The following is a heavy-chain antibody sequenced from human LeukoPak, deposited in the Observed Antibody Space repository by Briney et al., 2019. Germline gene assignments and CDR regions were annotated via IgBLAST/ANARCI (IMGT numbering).Heavy chain of an antibody. CDR1: GFTVSSNY. D-gene: IGHD1-26*01. CDR3: ARERSRRYYYYYGMDV. V-gene: IGHV3-66*01. Sequence: PGGSLRLCCAASGFTVSSNYMSWVRQAPGKGLEWVSVIYSGGSTYYADSVKGRFTISRDNSKNTLYLQMSSLRAEDTAVYYCARERSRRYYYYYGMDVWGQGTTVTVSS. J-gene: IGHJ6*02. CDR2: IYSGGST.